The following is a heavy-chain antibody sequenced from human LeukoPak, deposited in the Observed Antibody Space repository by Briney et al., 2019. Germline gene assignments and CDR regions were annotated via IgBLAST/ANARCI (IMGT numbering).Heavy chain of an antibody. J-gene: IGHJ4*02. CDR2: IKQDGSEK. CDR3: ARDVKGYYYDSSGYYVRSYFDY. Sequence: GGSLRLSCAASGFTFSSYWMSWVRQAPGKGLEWVANIKQDGSEKYYVDSVKGRFTISRDNAKNSLYLQMNSLRAEDTAVYYCARDVKGYYYDSSGYYVRSYFDYWGQGTLVTVSS. CDR1: GFTFSSYW. V-gene: IGHV3-7*01. D-gene: IGHD3-22*01.